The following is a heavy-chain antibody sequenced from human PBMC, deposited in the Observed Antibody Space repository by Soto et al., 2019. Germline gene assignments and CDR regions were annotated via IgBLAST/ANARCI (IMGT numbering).Heavy chain of an antibody. CDR2: IIPIFGVT. CDR3: VRDWKSTTQTWGFWDS. D-gene: IGHD1-1*01. J-gene: IGHJ4*02. V-gene: IGHV1-69*08. Sequence: QVQLVQSGAEVTKPGSSVKVSCKASGGTFSSYTITWVRQAPGQGLEWLGRIIPIFGVTNYAQKFQDRVTITADRSTTTAYMELSRLRSEDTAVYYCVRDWKSTTQTWGFWDSWGQGTLVTVSS. CDR1: GGTFSSYT.